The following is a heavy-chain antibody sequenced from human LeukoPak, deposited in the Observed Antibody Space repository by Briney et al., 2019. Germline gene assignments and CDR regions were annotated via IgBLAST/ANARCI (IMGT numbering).Heavy chain of an antibody. Sequence: SETLSVTCAVYGGTFSGYYWSWIRQPPGKGLEWIGEINHSGSTNYNPSLKSRVTISVDTSKNQFSLKLSSVTAADTAVYYCARERTMVRGMSWFDPWGQGTLVTVSS. CDR2: INHSGST. CDR1: GGTFSGYY. V-gene: IGHV4-34*01. J-gene: IGHJ5*02. D-gene: IGHD3-10*01. CDR3: ARERTMVRGMSWFDP.